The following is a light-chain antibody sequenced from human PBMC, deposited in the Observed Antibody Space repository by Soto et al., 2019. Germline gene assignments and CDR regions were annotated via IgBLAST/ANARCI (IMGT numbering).Light chain of an antibody. Sequence: QSALTQPASVSGSPGQSITISCTGTRSDIGAYNFVSWYQQHPGEVPKLILYDVNVRPSGVSNRFSGSKSGNTASLTISGIQAEDEADYYCTSWTTSTTMIFGGGTTVTVL. CDR1: RSDIGAYNF. V-gene: IGLV2-14*03. J-gene: IGLJ2*01. CDR2: DVN. CDR3: TSWTTSTTMI.